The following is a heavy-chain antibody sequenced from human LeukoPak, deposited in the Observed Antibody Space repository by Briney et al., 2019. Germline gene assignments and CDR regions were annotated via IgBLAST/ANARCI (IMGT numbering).Heavy chain of an antibody. CDR1: GDSVSSNSAA. CDR2: TYYRSKWYN. V-gene: IGHV6-1*01. J-gene: IGHJ6*02. CDR3: ASGPILEWLPAPDWYYYGMDV. D-gene: IGHD3-3*01. Sequence: SQTLSLTCAISGDSVSSNSAAWNWIRQSPSRGLEWLGRTYYRSKWYNDYAVSVKSRITINPDTPKNQFSLQLNSVTPEDTAVYYCASGPILEWLPAPDWYYYGMDVWGQGTTVTVSS.